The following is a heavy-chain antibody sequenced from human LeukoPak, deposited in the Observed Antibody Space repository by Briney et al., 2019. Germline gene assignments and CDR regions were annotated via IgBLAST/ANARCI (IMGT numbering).Heavy chain of an antibody. CDR3: ARGRGSYYFQH. V-gene: IGHV4-34*01. D-gene: IGHD3-10*01. CDR2: INHSGST. J-gene: IGHJ1*01. Sequence: KPSETLSLTCAVYGGSFSGYYWSWIRQPPGKGLEGIGEINHSGSTNYNPSLKSRVTISVDTSKNQFSLKLSSVTAADTAVYYCARGRGSYYFQHWGQGTLVTVSS. CDR1: GGSFSGYY.